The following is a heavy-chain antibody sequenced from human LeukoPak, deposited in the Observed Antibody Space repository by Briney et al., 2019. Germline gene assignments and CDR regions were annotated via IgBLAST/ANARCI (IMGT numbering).Heavy chain of an antibody. CDR2: MNPSSGDT. CDR3: ARGNIAARRRTVYSYYMDV. Sequence: ASVKVSCKASGYTFTSYNINWVRQATGQGLEWMGWMNPSSGDTVYAQKFQGRVTMTSDTSISTAYMELSSLTSEDTAVYYCARGNIAARRRTVYSYYMDVWGKGTTVTVSS. D-gene: IGHD6-6*01. CDR1: GYTFTSYN. J-gene: IGHJ6*03. V-gene: IGHV1-8*01.